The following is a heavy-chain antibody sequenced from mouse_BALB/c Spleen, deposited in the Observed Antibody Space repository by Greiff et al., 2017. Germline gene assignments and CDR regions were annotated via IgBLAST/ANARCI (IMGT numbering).Heavy chain of an antibody. CDR3: ARSHGYAMDY. J-gene: IGHJ4*01. CDR2: ISDGGSYT. CDR1: GFTFSDYY. Sequence: EVQGVESGGGLVKPGGSLKLSCAASGFTFSDYYMYWVRQTPEKRLEWVATISDGGSYTYYPDSVKGRFTISRDNAKNNLYLQMSSLKSEDTAMYYCARSHGYAMDYWGQGTSVTVSS. V-gene: IGHV5-4*02.